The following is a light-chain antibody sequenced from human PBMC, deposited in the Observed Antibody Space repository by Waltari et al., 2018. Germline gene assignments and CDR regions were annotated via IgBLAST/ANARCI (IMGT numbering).Light chain of an antibody. Sequence: DIQMTQSPSTLSASVGDKVTLTCRASHSINGWLAWYQQKPGKAPKLLIHQASILQTGVPSRFSGYGYGTEFTLTISSLQPDDSATYYCQQYKSYLITFGQGTRLEIK. V-gene: IGKV1-5*03. CDR3: QQYKSYLIT. CDR1: HSINGW. J-gene: IGKJ5*01. CDR2: QAS.